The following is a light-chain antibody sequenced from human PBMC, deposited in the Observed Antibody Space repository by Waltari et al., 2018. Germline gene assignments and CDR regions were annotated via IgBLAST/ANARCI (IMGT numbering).Light chain of an antibody. V-gene: IGKV1-39*01. CDR3: QQSYSTPWT. J-gene: IGKJ1*01. CDR1: QSISTY. CDR2: GAA. Sequence: DIQMTQSPSSLSASIGDRVTITCRASQSISTYLNWYQQKPGKVPELLIYGAATLQSGVTARVSASGSGTHFTLTISSLQPEDVATYYGQQSYSTPWTFGQGTKVEIK.